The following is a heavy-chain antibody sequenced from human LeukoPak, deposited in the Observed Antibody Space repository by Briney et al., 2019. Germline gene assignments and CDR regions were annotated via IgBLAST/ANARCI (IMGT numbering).Heavy chain of an antibody. Sequence: KPGGSLRLSCAASGFTFSSYSMNWVRQAPGKGLEWVSSISSSTSYIYYADSVKGRFTISRDNAKNSLYLQMNSLRAEDTAVYYCARVRSVGYYYDSSGYYNDAFDIWGQGTMVTVSS. CDR1: GFTFSSYS. V-gene: IGHV3-21*01. CDR2: ISSSTSYI. CDR3: ARVRSVGYYYDSSGYYNDAFDI. J-gene: IGHJ3*02. D-gene: IGHD3-22*01.